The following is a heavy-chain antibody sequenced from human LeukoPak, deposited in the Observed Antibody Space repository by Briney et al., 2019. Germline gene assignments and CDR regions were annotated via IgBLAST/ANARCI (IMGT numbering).Heavy chain of an antibody. D-gene: IGHD4-23*01. J-gene: IGHJ6*03. CDR3: ARVRYGGNSHYYYMDV. Sequence: SETLSLTCTVSGGSISSYYWSWIRQPAGKGLEWIGRIYTSGSTNYNPSLKSRVTMSVDTSKNQFSLKLSSVSAADTAVYYCARVRYGGNSHYYYMDVWGKGTTVTVSS. V-gene: IGHV4-4*07. CDR1: GGSISSYY. CDR2: IYTSGST.